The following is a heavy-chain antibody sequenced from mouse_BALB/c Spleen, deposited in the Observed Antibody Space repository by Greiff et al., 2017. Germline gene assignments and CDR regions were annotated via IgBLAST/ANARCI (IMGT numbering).Heavy chain of an antibody. J-gene: IGHJ3*01. CDR2: ISSGSSTI. D-gene: IGHD2-14*01. Sequence: EVKLQESGGGLVQPGGSRKLSCAASGFTFSSFGMHWVRQAPEKGLEWVAYISSGSSTIYYADTVKGRFTISRDNPKNTLFLQMTSLRSEDTAMYYCASAYYRYDGFAYWGQGTLVTVSA. CDR1: GFTFSSFG. CDR3: ASAYYRYDGFAY. V-gene: IGHV5-17*02.